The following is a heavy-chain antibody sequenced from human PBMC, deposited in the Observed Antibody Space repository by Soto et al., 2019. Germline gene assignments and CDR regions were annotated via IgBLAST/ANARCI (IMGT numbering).Heavy chain of an antibody. CDR1: GFTFSSSA. V-gene: IGHV3-23*01. CDR2: VSGSGGTT. D-gene: IGHD6-19*01. J-gene: IGHJ5*02. CDR3: ASCTVDTIVTSGWCHYLDP. Sequence: EVQLLDSGGGLVQPGGSLRLSCAASGFTFSSSAMSWVRQAPGKGLEWVSAVSGSGGTTYYADSVRGRFTISRDNSKNTLNLQMNSLRAEATAIYFYASCTVDTIVTSGWCHYLDPWGKGTLVTVPS.